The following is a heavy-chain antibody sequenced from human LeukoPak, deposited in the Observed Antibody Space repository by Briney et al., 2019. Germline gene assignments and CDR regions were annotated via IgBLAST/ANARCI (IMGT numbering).Heavy chain of an antibody. CDR3: ARDVLFYYDSSGHYYTGNIDY. CDR1: GFHFDYYA. D-gene: IGHD3-22*01. CDR2: IGWDGDNT. J-gene: IGHJ4*02. Sequence: GGSLSLSCAASGFHFDYYAMHWVRPGLGKGLEWVSLIGWDGDNTYYADSVKGRFTISRDNSKNSLYLQMNSLRTEDTALYYCARDVLFYYDSSGHYYTGNIDYWGQGILVTVSS. V-gene: IGHV3-43*02.